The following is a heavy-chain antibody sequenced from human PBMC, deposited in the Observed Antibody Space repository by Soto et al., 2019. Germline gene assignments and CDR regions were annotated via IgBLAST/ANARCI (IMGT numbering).Heavy chain of an antibody. Sequence: AASVKVSCKASGVTFSSYAISWVRQAPVQGLEWMGGIIPIFGTANYAQKFQGRVTITADESTSTAYMELSSLRSEDTAVYYCARDRCSSTSCYVDTAMVPAPPYYYGIDVWGQGTTVTVSS. D-gene: IGHD2-2*01. CDR3: ARDRCSSTSCYVDTAMVPAPPYYYGIDV. J-gene: IGHJ6*02. V-gene: IGHV1-69*13. CDR2: IIPIFGTA. CDR1: GVTFSSYA.